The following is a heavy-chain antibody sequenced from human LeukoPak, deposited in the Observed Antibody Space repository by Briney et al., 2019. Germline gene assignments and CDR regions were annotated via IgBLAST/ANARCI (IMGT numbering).Heavy chain of an antibody. Sequence: SETLSLTCTVSGVSIKNYYWSWIWQPPGKGLEWIANIYYAGSSNYNPSLKSRVSVSIDASKNHLSLKLTSVTAVDTAIYYCARQAVIIPTGMEGPWFDPWGQGTLVAVSS. D-gene: IGHD2/OR15-2a*01. CDR2: IYYAGSS. J-gene: IGHJ5*02. CDR3: ARQAVIIPTGMEGPWFDP. CDR1: GVSIKNYY. V-gene: IGHV4-59*08.